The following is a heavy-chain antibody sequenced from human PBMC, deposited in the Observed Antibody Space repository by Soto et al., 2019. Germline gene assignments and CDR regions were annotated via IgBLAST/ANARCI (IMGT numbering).Heavy chain of an antibody. V-gene: IGHV4-39*01. CDR2: IYYSGST. Sequence: QLQLQESGPGLVKPSETLSLTCTVSGGSISSSSYYWGWIRQPPGKGLEWIGSIYYSGSTYYNPSLKSRVTISVDTSKNQFSLKLSSVTAADTAVYYCARPCSCGSCYSWGWGQGTLVTVSS. J-gene: IGHJ4*02. D-gene: IGHD2-15*01. CDR3: ARPCSCGSCYSWG. CDR1: GGSISSSSYY.